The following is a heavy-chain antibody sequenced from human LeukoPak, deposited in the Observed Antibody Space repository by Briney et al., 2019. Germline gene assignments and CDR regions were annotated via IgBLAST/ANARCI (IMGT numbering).Heavy chain of an antibody. CDR3: ARVEEGYGSGRRENYYYYYMDV. V-gene: IGHV4-59*01. CDR1: GGSISSYY. J-gene: IGHJ6*03. Sequence: SETLSLTCTVSGGSISSYYWSWIRQPPGKGLEWIGYIYYSGSTNYKPSLKSRVTISVDTSKNQFSLKLSSVTAADTAVYYCARVEEGYGSGRRENYYYYYMDVWGKGTTVTISS. D-gene: IGHD3-10*01. CDR2: IYYSGST.